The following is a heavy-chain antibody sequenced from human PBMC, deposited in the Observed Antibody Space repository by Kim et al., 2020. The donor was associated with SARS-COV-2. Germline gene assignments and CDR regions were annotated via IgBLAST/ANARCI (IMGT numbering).Heavy chain of an antibody. CDR3: ARHSLYSGSYFDY. J-gene: IGHJ4*02. V-gene: IGHV4-59*08. D-gene: IGHD1-26*01. CDR1: GGSISSYY. CDR2: IYYSGST. Sequence: SETLSLTCTVSGGSISSYYWSWIRQPPGKGLEWIGYIYYSGSTNYNPSLKSRVTISVDTSKNQFSLKLSSVTAADTAVYYCARHSLYSGSYFDYWGQGTLVTVSS.